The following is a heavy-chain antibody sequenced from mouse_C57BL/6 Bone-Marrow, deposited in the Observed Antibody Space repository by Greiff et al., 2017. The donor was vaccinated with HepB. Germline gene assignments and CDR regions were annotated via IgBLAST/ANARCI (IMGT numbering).Heavy chain of an antibody. CDR3: ARVGGNYFDY. D-gene: IGHD3-3*01. J-gene: IGHJ2*01. CDR1: GFTFSDYY. Sequence: EVHLVESQGGLVQPGSSMKLSCTASGFTFSDYYMAWVRQVPEKGLEWVANINYDGSSTYYLDSLKSRFIISRDNAKNILYLQMSSLKSEDTATYYCARVGGNYFDYWGQGTTLTVSS. CDR2: INYDGSST. V-gene: IGHV5-16*01.